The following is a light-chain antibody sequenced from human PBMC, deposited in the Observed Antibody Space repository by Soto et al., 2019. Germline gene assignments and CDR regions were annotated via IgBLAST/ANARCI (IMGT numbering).Light chain of an antibody. CDR2: KAS. CDR3: QQYSTSSRT. J-gene: IGKJ1*01. CDR1: QSISSW. Sequence: DIQMTQSPSTLSASVGDRVIITCRASQSISSWLAWFQQKPGKAPKLLIYKASSLEGGVPSRFSGSGSGTEFPLTISSLQPDDFATYYCQQYSTSSRTFGQGTKVEIK. V-gene: IGKV1-5*03.